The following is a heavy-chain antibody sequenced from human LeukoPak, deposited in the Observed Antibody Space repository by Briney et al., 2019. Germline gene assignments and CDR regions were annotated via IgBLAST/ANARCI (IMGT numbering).Heavy chain of an antibody. CDR3: ARDRELGWLQTDY. Sequence: HTGGSLRLSCAASGFTFSSYWMHWVRHAPGKGLVWVSRINSDESSTSYADSVKGRFTISRDNAKNTLYLQMNSLRAEDTAVYYCARDRELGWLQTDYWGQGTLVTVSS. V-gene: IGHV3-74*01. CDR1: GFTFSSYW. D-gene: IGHD5-24*01. CDR2: INSDESST. J-gene: IGHJ4*02.